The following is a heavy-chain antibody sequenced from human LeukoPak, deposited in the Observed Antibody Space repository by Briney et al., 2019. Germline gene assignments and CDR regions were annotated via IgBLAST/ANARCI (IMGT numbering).Heavy chain of an antibody. CDR1: GFTFSSYG. J-gene: IGHJ4*02. CDR3: AKDQPRWVVVVAATDY. Sequence: GRSLRLSCAASGFTFSSYGMHWVRQVPGKGLEWVAVISYDGSNKYYANSVKGRFTISRDNSKNTLYLQMNSLRAEDTAVYYCAKDQPRWVVVVAATDYWGQGTLVTVSS. D-gene: IGHD2-15*01. CDR2: ISYDGSNK. V-gene: IGHV3-30*18.